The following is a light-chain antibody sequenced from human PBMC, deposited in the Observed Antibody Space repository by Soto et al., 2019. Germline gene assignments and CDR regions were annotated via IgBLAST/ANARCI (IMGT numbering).Light chain of an antibody. J-gene: IGKJ1*01. Sequence: EVVLTQSPATLSLSPGERATLSCRASQNVRTFLDWYQQKPGQAPRLLIYGASNRADGIPARFSGSGSGTDFTLTISGLEPEDFAVYYCQQHSHWPPWTFGQGTRVEI. V-gene: IGKV3-11*01. CDR3: QQHSHWPPWT. CDR1: QNVRTF. CDR2: GAS.